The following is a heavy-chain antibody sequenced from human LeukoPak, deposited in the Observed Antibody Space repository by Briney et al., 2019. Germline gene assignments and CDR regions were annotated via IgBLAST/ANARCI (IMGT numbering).Heavy chain of an antibody. CDR2: INYNGNT. CDR3: ARQIYGSGSYYPFDD. V-gene: IGHV4-61*05. D-gene: IGHD3-10*01. J-gene: IGHJ4*02. CDR1: GGSISSSSYY. Sequence: SETLSLTCTVSGGSISSSSYYWGWIRQPPGKGLEWIAYINYNGNTNHNPSLKSRVTISVDTTKNQFSLKLGSVTTADTAVYYCARQIYGSGSYYPFDDWGQGILVTVSS.